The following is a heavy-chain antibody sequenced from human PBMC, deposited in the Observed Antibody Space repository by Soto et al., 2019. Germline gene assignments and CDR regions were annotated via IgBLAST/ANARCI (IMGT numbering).Heavy chain of an antibody. CDR1: GFTFSSYG. Sequence: GGSLRLSCAASGFTFSSYGMHWVRQAPGKGLEWVAVISYDGSDRYYADSVEGRFTISRDNSRNTLYLQMNSLRAEDTAVYYCAKSVNYYGSGSYSGYYYYGMDVWRQRTTVTVTS. CDR3: AKSVNYYGSGSYSGYYYYGMDV. D-gene: IGHD3-10*01. V-gene: IGHV3-30*18. CDR2: ISYDGSDR. J-gene: IGHJ6*02.